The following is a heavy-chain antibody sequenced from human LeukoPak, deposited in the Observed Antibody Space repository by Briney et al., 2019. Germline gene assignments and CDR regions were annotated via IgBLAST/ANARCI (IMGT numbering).Heavy chain of an antibody. CDR2: INYSGTT. Sequence: PSETLSLTCTVSGGSITSYHWSWIRQSPGKGLEWIGYINYSGTTNYNPSLKSRATMSVDTSKKQFSLRLISVTAADTAVYYCVSGRWSGYYFDTWGQGTRVTVSS. D-gene: IGHD3-3*01. CDR1: GGSITSYH. V-gene: IGHV4-59*01. CDR3: VSGRWSGYYFDT. J-gene: IGHJ4*02.